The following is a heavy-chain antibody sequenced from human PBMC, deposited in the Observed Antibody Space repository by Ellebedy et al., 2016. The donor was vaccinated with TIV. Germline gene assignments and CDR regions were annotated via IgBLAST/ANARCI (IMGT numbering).Heavy chain of an antibody. J-gene: IGHJ5*02. D-gene: IGHD4-17*01. CDR3: ARDKSMYGRIDP. CDR1: GGSISSYY. CDR2: IYYSGST. Sequence: MPSETLSLTCTVSGGSISSYYWSWIRQPPGKGLEWIGYIYYSGSTNYNPSLMSRVTISVDTSKNQFSLKLSSVTAADTAVYYCARDKSMYGRIDPWGQGTLVTVSS. V-gene: IGHV4-59*01.